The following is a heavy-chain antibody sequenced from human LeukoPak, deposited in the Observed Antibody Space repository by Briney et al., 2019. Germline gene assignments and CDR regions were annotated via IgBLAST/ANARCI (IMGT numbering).Heavy chain of an antibody. CDR2: INPNSGGT. CDR3: ARAYSSSWYYFDY. Sequence: GASVKVSCKASGYTFTGYYMHWVRQAPGQGLEWMGRINPNSGGTNYAQKFQGRVTMTRDTSISTAYMELSRLRSGDTAVYYCARAYSSSWYYFDYWGQGTLVTVSS. V-gene: IGHV1-2*06. J-gene: IGHJ4*02. CDR1: GYTFTGYY. D-gene: IGHD6-13*01.